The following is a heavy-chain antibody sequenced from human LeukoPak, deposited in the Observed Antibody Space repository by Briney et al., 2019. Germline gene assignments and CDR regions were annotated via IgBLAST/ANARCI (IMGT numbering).Heavy chain of an antibody. J-gene: IGHJ4*02. CDR3: AKRGIMTRKIILVGYHTEASYFDC. CDR1: GLTFSNYA. CDR2: ISDSGGST. D-gene: IGHD3-16*01. Sequence: HPGGSLRLSCAASGLTFSNYAMSWVRQAPGKGLEWVSGISDSGGSTYYADSVKGRFTISRDNSKNTLYLQMNSLRAEDTAVYYCAKRGIMTRKIILVGYHTEASYFDCWGQGTLVTVSS. V-gene: IGHV3-23*01.